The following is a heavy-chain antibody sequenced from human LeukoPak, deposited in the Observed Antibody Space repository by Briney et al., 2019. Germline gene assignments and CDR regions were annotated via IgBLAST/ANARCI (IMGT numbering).Heavy chain of an antibody. J-gene: IGHJ5*02. CDR3: AGMGFHGGSTGWFDP. D-gene: IGHD2-15*01. Sequence: SETLSLTCTVSGGSISSGGYYWSWIRQHPGKGLEWIGYIYYSGSTYYNPSLKSRVTISVDTSKNQFSLKLSSVTAADTAVYYCAGMGFHGGSTGWFDPWGQGTLVTVSS. CDR2: IYYSGST. V-gene: IGHV4-31*03. CDR1: GGSISSGGYY.